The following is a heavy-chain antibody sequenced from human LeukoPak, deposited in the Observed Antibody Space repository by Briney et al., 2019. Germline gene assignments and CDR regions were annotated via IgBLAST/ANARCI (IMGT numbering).Heavy chain of an antibody. Sequence: GGSLRLSCAASGFTFSSYWMSWVRQAPGKGLEWVANIKQDGSEKYYVDSVKGRFTISRDNAKNSLYLQMNSLRAEDTAVYYCAKDGGLWVSAHWGDSWGRGTLVTVSS. J-gene: IGHJ4*02. V-gene: IGHV3-7*03. CDR1: GFTFSSYW. D-gene: IGHD7-27*01. CDR3: AKDGGLWVSAHWGDS. CDR2: IKQDGSEK.